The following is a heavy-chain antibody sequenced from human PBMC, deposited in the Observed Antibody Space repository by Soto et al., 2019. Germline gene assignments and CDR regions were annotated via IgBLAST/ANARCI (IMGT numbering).Heavy chain of an antibody. D-gene: IGHD1-26*01. Sequence: LSLTCTVSGGSISSSSYYWGWIRQPPGKGLEWIGSIYYSGSTYYNPSLKSRVTISVDTSKNQFSLKLSSVTAADTAVYYCARHGGMRGATYNWFDPWGQGTQVTVSS. V-gene: IGHV4-39*01. CDR3: ARHGGMRGATYNWFDP. CDR2: IYYSGST. J-gene: IGHJ5*02. CDR1: GGSISSSSYY.